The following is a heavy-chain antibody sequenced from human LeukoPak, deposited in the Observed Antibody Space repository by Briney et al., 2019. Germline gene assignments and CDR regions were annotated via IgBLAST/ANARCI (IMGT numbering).Heavy chain of an antibody. Sequence: SETLSLTCTVSGGSINNYYWSWIRQSPGKGLEWIGNIYYSGSSNYNPSLKSRVTISGDRSKNQFSLNLTSVTAADTAVYYGVRDRGGMVARPHYYGMDVWGQGMTVTVSS. CDR2: IYYSGSS. CDR1: GGSINNYY. D-gene: IGHD3-10*01. V-gene: IGHV4-59*01. CDR3: VRDRGGMVARPHYYGMDV. J-gene: IGHJ6*02.